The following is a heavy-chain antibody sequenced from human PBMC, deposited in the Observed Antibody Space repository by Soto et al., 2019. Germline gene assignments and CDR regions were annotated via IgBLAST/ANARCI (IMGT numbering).Heavy chain of an antibody. CDR2: ISGSGSST. V-gene: IGHV3-23*01. Sequence: HPGGSLRLACAASGFTFSSYAMNWVRQAPGKGLEWVSAISGSGSSTYYADSVKGRFTISRDNSKNTLYLQMNSLRAEDTAVYYCAKDSVRNFDWLLDQFDSWGQGTLVTVSS. J-gene: IGHJ4*02. CDR1: GFTFSSYA. CDR3: AKDSVRNFDWLLDQFDS. D-gene: IGHD3-9*01.